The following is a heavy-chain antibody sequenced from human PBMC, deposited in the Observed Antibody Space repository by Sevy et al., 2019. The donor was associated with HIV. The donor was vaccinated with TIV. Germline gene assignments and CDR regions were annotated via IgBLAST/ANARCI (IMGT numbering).Heavy chain of an antibody. J-gene: IGHJ4*02. Sequence: GGSLRLSCAASGFTFSSYAMSWVRQAPGKGLEWVSAISGSGGSTYYADYVKGRFTISRDNSKNTQYLQMNSLGAEDTAVYYCAKKLDGYNSRAFDYWGQRTLVTVSS. D-gene: IGHD5-12*01. CDR3: AKKLDGYNSRAFDY. V-gene: IGHV3-23*01. CDR1: GFTFSSYA. CDR2: ISGSGGST.